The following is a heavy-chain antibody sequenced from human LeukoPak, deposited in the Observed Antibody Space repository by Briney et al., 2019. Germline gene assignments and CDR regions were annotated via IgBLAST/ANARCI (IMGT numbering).Heavy chain of an antibody. V-gene: IGHV3-73*01. CDR3: TRLAGGNQF. CDR1: GFTFSGSA. J-gene: IGHJ4*02. Sequence: GGSLRLSCAASGFTFSGSAIHWVRQASGKGLEWVGRIRSKANSYATAYAASVRGRFTISRDDSDNTAYLQMNSLKTEDTAVYYCTRLAGGNQFWGQGTLVTVSP. D-gene: IGHD4-23*01. CDR2: IRSKANSYAT.